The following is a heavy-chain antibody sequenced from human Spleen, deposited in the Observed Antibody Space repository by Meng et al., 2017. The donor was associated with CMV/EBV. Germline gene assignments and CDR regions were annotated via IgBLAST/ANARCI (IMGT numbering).Heavy chain of an antibody. CDR2: ICGGHDKT. CDR3: AKISSSGYFSSYYAFDF. Sequence: GESLKISCRISGFTFSGYTMSAMSWVRQAPGKGPEWISTICGGHDKTYYASSVKGRFTISRDNSKNTVYLQMNSLRAEDTALYFCAKISSSGYFSSYYAFDFWGQGTMVTVSS. CDR1: GFTFSGYTMSA. J-gene: IGHJ3*01. V-gene: IGHV3-23*01. D-gene: IGHD3-22*01.